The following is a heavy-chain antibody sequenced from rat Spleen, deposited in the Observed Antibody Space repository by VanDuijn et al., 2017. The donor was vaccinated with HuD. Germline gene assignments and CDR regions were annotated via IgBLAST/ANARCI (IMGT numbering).Heavy chain of an antibody. CDR3: ARQYVYYGSKSSNWFAY. CDR2: ISPSGVT. V-gene: IGHV5S23*01. D-gene: IGHD1-6*01. J-gene: IGHJ3*01. CDR1: GFTFSDYA. Sequence: EVQLVESGGGLVQPGRSLKFSCAASGFTFSDYAMAWVRQAPTKGLEWVTSISPSGVTYYRDSVKGRFTVSRNNAKNTLYLQMDSLRSEDTATYYCARQYVYYGSKSSNWFAYWGQGTLVTVSS.